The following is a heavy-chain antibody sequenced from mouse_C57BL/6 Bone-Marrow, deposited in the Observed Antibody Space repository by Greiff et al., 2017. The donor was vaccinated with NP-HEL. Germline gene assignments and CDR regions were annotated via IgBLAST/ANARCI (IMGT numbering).Heavy chain of an antibody. Sequence: EVKVEESGGGLVQPGGSLKLSCAASGFTFSDYYMYWVRQTPEKRLEWVAYISNGGGSTYYPDTVKGRFTISRDNAKKTLYLQMSRLKSEDTAMYYCASRGLLRLYAMDYWGQGTSVTVSS. V-gene: IGHV5-12*01. CDR1: GFTFSDYY. D-gene: IGHD2-3*01. CDR3: ASRGLLRLYAMDY. J-gene: IGHJ4*01. CDR2: ISNGGGST.